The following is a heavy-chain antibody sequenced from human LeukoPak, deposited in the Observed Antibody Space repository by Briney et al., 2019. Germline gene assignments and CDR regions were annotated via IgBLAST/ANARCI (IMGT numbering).Heavy chain of an antibody. CDR3: ARPIARAASDAFDI. V-gene: IGHV5-51*01. CDR1: GYSFITYW. CDR2: IYPGDSDT. J-gene: IGHJ3*02. Sequence: GESLKISCKGSGYSFITYWIGWVRQMPGKGLEWMGIIYPGDSDTRYSPSFQGQVTISAAKSISTAYLQWSSLKASDTAMYYCARPIARAASDAFDIWGQGTMVTVSS. D-gene: IGHD6-19*01.